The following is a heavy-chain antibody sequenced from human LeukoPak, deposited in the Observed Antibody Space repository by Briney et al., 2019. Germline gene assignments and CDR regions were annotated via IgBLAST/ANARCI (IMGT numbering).Heavy chain of an antibody. V-gene: IGHV4-59*08. CDR1: GGSISSYY. CDR3: ARQEFGELGFFGY. D-gene: IGHD3-10*01. J-gene: IGHJ4*02. Sequence: SETLSLTCTVSGGSISSYYWSWIRQPPGKGLEWIGYIYYSGSTNYNPSLKSRVTISVDTSKNQFSLKLSSVTAADTAVYYCARQEFGELGFFGYWGQGTLVTVSS. CDR2: IYYSGST.